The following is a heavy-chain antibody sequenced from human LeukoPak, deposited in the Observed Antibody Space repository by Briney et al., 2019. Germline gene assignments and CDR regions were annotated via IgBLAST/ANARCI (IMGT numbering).Heavy chain of an antibody. D-gene: IGHD3-22*01. V-gene: IGHV3-33*06. CDR1: GFTFSSYG. CDR2: IWYDGSNK. J-gene: IGHJ3*02. CDR3: AKDRDIYYDSSGYRQNDAFDI. Sequence: GRSLRLSCAASGFTFSSYGMHWVRQAPGKGLDWGAVIWYDGSNKYYADSVKGRFTISRDNSKNTVYLQMNSLRAEDTAVYYCAKDRDIYYDSSGYRQNDAFDIWGQGTMVTVSS.